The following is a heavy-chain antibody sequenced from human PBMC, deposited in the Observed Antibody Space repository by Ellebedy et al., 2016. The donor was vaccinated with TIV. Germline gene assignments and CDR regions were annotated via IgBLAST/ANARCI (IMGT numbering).Heavy chain of an antibody. D-gene: IGHD3-10*01. J-gene: IGHJ6*02. V-gene: IGHV1-8*03. CDR1: GYTFTSYD. Sequence: ASVKVSCKASGYTFTSYDINWVRQATGQGLEWMGWMNPNSGNTGYAQKFQGRVTITRNTSISTAYMELSSLRSEDTAVYYCARGGSGSYLYGMDVWGQGTTVTVSS. CDR3: ARGGSGSYLYGMDV. CDR2: MNPNSGNT.